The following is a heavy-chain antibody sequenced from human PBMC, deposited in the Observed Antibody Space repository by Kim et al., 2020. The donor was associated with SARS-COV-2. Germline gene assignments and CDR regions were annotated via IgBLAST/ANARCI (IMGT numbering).Heavy chain of an antibody. V-gene: IGHV3-48*03. Sequence: VKRRFTISRDNAKSSLSLQMNSLIAEDTAVYYCARSLYCSSTSCFYGMDVWGQGTTVTVSS. CDR3: ARSLYCSSTSCFYGMDV. J-gene: IGHJ6*02. D-gene: IGHD2-2*01.